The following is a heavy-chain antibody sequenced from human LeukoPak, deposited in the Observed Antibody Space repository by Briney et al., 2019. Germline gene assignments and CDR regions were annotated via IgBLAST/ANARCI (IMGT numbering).Heavy chain of an antibody. Sequence: GGSLRLSCAASGFTFSSYGMNWVRQAPGKGLEWVSGISGSGDSTKYADSVKGRFTISRDNSKNTPYLQMNSLRAEDTAVYYCAKDGALRDYWGQGTLVTVSS. V-gene: IGHV3-23*01. CDR2: ISGSGDST. CDR3: AKDGALRDY. J-gene: IGHJ4*02. CDR1: GFTFSSYG. D-gene: IGHD4-17*01.